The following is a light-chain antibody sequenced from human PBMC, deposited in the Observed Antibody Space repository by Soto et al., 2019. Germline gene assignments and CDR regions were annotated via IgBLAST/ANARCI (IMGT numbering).Light chain of an antibody. CDR3: AAWDDSLSGYV. V-gene: IGLV1-47*02. CDR2: SNN. Sequence: QSVLTQPPSASGTPGQRGTISCSGSSSNIGSNYVYWYQQLPGTAPKLLIYSNNQRPSGVPDRFSGYKSGTSASLAISGLRSEDEADYYCAAWDDSLSGYVFGTGTKLTVL. CDR1: SSNIGSNY. J-gene: IGLJ1*01.